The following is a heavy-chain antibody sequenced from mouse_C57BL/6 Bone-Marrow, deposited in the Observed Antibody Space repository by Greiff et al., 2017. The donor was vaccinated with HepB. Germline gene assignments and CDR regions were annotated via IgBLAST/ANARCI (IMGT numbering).Heavy chain of an antibody. CDR2: VYPYNGGT. V-gene: IGHV1-36*01. D-gene: IGHD2-5*01. CDR1: GFTFTDYY. J-gene: IGHJ4*01. CDR3: ARERLYYSNYVAMDY. Sequence: VQLKESGPVLVKPGPSVKISCKASGFTFTDYYMHWVKQSHGKSLEWIGLVYPYNGGTSYNQKFKGKATLTVDTSSSTAYMELNSLTSEDSAVYYCARERLYYSNYVAMDYWGQGTSVTVSS.